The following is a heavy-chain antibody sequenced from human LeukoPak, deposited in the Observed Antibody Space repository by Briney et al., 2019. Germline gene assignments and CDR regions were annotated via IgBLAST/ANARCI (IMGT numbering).Heavy chain of an antibody. D-gene: IGHD1-26*01. CDR3: ARGSGARDY. CDR1: GGSFSGYY. V-gene: IGHV4-34*01. CDR2: INHSGGT. J-gene: IGHJ4*02. Sequence: PSETLSLTCAVYGGSFSGYYWSWIRQPPGKGLEWIGEINHSGGTNYNPSLKSRVTISVDTSKNQFSLKLSSVTAADTAVYYCARGSGARDYWGQGTLVTVSS.